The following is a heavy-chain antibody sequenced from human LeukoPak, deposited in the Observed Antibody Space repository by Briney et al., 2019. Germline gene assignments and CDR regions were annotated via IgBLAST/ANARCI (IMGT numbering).Heavy chain of an antibody. CDR1: GGSISSYY. D-gene: IGHD5-18*01. J-gene: IGHJ6*03. V-gene: IGHV4-4*07. Sequence: SETLSLTCTVSGGSISSYYWSWIRQPAGKGLEWIGRIYTSGSTNYNPSLKSRVTMSVDTSKNQFSLKLSSVTAADTAVYCCARSRDTAMEISTKHYYYYMDVWGKGTTVTVSS. CDR2: IYTSGST. CDR3: ARSRDTAMEISTKHYYYYMDV.